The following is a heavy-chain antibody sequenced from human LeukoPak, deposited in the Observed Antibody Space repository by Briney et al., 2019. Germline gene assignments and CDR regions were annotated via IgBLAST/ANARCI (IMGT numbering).Heavy chain of an antibody. J-gene: IGHJ6*03. Sequence: PSETLSLTCTVSGGFISSYYWSWIRQPPGKGREWIGYIHYSGTTNYNPSLKSRGTISVDTSKNQFSLKLSSVTAADTAVYYCARVSWFPGTSYYYMDVWGKGTTVTVSS. CDR3: ARVSWFPGTSYYYMDV. V-gene: IGHV4-59*01. D-gene: IGHD1-1*01. CDR2: IHYSGTT. CDR1: GGFISSYY.